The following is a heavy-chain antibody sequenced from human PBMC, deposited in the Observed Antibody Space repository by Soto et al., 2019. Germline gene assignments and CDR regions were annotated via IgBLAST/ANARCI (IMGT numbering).Heavy chain of an antibody. D-gene: IGHD2-2*01. CDR3: AKDLCSSTSCPLLMVDY. CDR1: GFTFSSYG. J-gene: IGHJ4*02. Sequence: QVQLVESGGGVVQPGRSLRLSCAASGFTFSSYGMHWVRQAPGKGLEWVAVISYDGSNKYYADSVKGRFTISRDNSKNTLYLQMNSLRAEDTAVYYCAKDLCSSTSCPLLMVDYWGQGTLVTVSS. V-gene: IGHV3-30*18. CDR2: ISYDGSNK.